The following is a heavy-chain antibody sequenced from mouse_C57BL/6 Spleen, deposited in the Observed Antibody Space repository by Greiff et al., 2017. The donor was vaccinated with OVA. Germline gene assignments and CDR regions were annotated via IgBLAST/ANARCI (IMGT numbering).Heavy chain of an antibody. J-gene: IGHJ4*01. CDR2: INPNYGTT. CDR1: GYSFTDYH. D-gene: IGHD1-1*01. Sequence: VQLQQSGPELVKPGASVKISCKASGYSFTDYHMNWVKQSNGQSLEWIGVINPNYGTTSYNPKLKGKATLTVDQSSSTAYMQLNSLTSEDSAVYYGARGYYGNYAMDYWGQGTSVTVSS. CDR3: ARGYYGNYAMDY. V-gene: IGHV1-39*01.